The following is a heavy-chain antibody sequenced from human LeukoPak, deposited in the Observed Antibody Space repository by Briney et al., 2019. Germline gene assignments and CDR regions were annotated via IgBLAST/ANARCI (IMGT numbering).Heavy chain of an antibody. CDR2: ISAYNGNT. Sequence: ASVKVSCKASGYTFTSYGISWVRQAPGQGLEWMGWISAYNGNTNYAQKLQGRVTMTTDTSTSTAYMELRSLRSDDTAVYYCARGYDSSGYSPSVAFDIWGQGTMVTVSS. V-gene: IGHV1-18*01. J-gene: IGHJ3*02. CDR1: GYTFTSYG. CDR3: ARGYDSSGYSPSVAFDI. D-gene: IGHD3-22*01.